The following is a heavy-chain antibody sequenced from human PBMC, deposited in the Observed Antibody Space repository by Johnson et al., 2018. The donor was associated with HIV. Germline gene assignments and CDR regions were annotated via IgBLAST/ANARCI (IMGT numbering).Heavy chain of an antibody. Sequence: VQLVESGGVVVQPGGSLRLSCAASGFTFSTYWMNWVRQAPGKGLVWVSRLNSDGSRTDYADSVKGRFTISRDNAKNTLCLQMNSLRSEDTAVYYCAKEGEYVYGSGSAFDIWGQGTMVTVSS. CDR1: GFTFSTYW. V-gene: IGHV3-74*01. CDR2: LNSDGSRT. J-gene: IGHJ3*02. CDR3: AKEGEYVYGSGSAFDI. D-gene: IGHD3-10*01.